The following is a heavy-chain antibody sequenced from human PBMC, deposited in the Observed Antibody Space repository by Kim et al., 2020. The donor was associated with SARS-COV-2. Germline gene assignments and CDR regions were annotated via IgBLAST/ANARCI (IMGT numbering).Heavy chain of an antibody. V-gene: IGHV3-20*03. D-gene: IGHD2-2*01. CDR3: ARGDIVVVPAEDAFDI. J-gene: IGHJ3*02. Sequence: SVKGRFTISRDNAKNSLYLQMNSLRAEDTALYYCARGDIVVVPAEDAFDIWGQGTMVTVSS.